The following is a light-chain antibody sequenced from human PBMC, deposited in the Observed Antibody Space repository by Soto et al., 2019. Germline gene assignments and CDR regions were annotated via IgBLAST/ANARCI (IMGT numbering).Light chain of an antibody. CDR2: STN. J-gene: IGLJ2*01. V-gene: IGLV8-61*01. CDR3: VLYMGSDVV. CDR1: SGSVSTVHY. Sequence: QAVVTQEPSFSVSPGGTVTLTCALDSGSVSTVHYPSWYRQTPGQAPRTLIYSTNSRSSGVPDRFSGSILGNKSALTITGAEADDESAYFCVLYMGSDVVFGGGTKLTVL.